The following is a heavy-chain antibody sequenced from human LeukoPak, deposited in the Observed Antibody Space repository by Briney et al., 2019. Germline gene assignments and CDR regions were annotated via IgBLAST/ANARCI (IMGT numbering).Heavy chain of an antibody. V-gene: IGHV4-34*01. J-gene: IGHJ4*02. CDR1: GGSFSGYY. CDR3: ARHGGGYYYDSSGYYYFDY. CDR2: INHSGST. Sequence: SETLSLTCAVYGGSFSGYYWSWIRQPPGKGLEWIGEINHSGSTNYNPSLKSRVTISVDTSKNQFSLKLSSVTAADTAVYYCARHGGGYYYDSSGYYYFDYWGQGTLVTVSS. D-gene: IGHD3-22*01.